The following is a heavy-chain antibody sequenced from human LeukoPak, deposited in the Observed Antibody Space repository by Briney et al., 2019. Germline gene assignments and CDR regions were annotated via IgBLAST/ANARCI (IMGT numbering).Heavy chain of an antibody. CDR2: INPNSGGT. D-gene: IGHD3-10*01. V-gene: IGHV1-2*02. CDR1: GCTFAGYY. CDR3: ARAFVAAGPRGVDY. J-gene: IGHJ4*02. Sequence: ASEKVSGNASGCTFAGYYMHWVRQAPGQGLQWMGWINPNSGGTNYAQKFQGRVTMTRDTSISTAYMELSRLRSDDTAVYYCARAFVAAGPRGVDYWGQGTLVTVSS.